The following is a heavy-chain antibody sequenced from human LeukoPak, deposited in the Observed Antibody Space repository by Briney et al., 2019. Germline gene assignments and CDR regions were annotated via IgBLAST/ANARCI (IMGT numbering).Heavy chain of an antibody. D-gene: IGHD4-17*01. J-gene: IGHJ4*02. V-gene: IGHV3-48*03. CDR2: ISGSGSSI. CDR1: GFTFNNCE. Sequence: GGSLRLSCTVSGFTFNNCEMNWVRQAPGKGLEWVSYISGSGSSISYADSARGRFTISRDNAKNSLYLQMNSPRVEDTAVYYCASGRGFTVAKTIYDHWGQGTLVTVSS. CDR3: ASGRGFTVAKTIYDH.